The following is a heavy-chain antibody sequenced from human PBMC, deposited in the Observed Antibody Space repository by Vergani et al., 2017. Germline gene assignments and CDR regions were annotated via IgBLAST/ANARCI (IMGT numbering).Heavy chain of an antibody. Sequence: QVQLVQSGAEVKKPGSSVKVSCKASGGTFSSYAISWVRQAPGQGLEWMGRIIPILGIANYAQKFQGRVTITADKSTSTAYMKLSSVTAAATAVYYCARGGWYEAYYFDYWGQGTLVTVSS. D-gene: IGHD6-19*01. V-gene: IGHV1-69*04. J-gene: IGHJ4*02. CDR3: ARGGWYEAYYFDY. CDR1: GGTFSSYA. CDR2: IIPILGIA.